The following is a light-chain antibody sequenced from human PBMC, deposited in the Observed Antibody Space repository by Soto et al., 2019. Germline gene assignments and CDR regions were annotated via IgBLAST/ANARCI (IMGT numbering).Light chain of an antibody. J-gene: IGLJ2*01. V-gene: IGLV1-47*01. CDR1: NSNIGSKY. Sequence: SLLPHPPSASGTPGQRVSIYCSGSNSNIGSKYVYWYQQLPGTAPKLLMYRNNQRPSGVPDRFSGSKSGTSASLAISGLRSEDEADYYCAAWDNNLGGPAFGGGTKVTVL. CDR3: AAWDNNLGGPA. CDR2: RNN.